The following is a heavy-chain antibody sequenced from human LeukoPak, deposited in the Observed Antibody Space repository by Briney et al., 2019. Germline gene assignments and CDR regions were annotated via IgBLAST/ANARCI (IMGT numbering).Heavy chain of an antibody. CDR2: IYYSGST. D-gene: IGHD4-17*01. V-gene: IGHV4-59*12. Sequence: SETLSLTCTVSGGSISSYYWSWIRQPPGKGLEWIGYIYYSGSTYYNPSLKSRVTISVDTSKNQFSLKLSSVTAADAAVYYCARDPPRNYGGNTDAFDIWGQGTMVTVSS. J-gene: IGHJ3*02. CDR1: GGSISSYY. CDR3: ARDPPRNYGGNTDAFDI.